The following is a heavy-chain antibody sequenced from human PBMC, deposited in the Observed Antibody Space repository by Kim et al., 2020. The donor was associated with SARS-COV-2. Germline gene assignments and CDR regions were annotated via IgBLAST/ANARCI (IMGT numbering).Heavy chain of an antibody. V-gene: IGHV3-33*01. CDR3: ARFGESHYYYYGMDV. CDR1: GFTFSSYG. D-gene: IGHD3-10*01. J-gene: IGHJ6*02. Sequence: GGSLRLSCAASGFTFSSYGMHWVRQAPGKGLEWVAVIWYDGSNKYYADSVKGRFTISRDNSKNTLYLQMNSLRAEDTAVYYCARFGESHYYYYGMDVWGQGTTVTVSS. CDR2: IWYDGSNK.